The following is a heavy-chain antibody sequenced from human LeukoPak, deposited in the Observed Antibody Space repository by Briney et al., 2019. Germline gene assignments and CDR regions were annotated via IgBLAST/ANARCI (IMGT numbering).Heavy chain of an antibody. J-gene: IGHJ5*02. V-gene: IGHV4-34*01. CDR2: INHSGST. CDR1: GGSFSGYY. D-gene: IGHD6-13*01. CDR3: ARGRQQLLTNWFDP. Sequence: SETLSLTCAVYGGSFSGYYWSWIRQPPGKGLEWIGEINHSGSTNYNPSLKSRVTISVDTSKNQFSLKLSSVTAADTAVYYCARGRQQLLTNWFDPWGQGTLVTVSS.